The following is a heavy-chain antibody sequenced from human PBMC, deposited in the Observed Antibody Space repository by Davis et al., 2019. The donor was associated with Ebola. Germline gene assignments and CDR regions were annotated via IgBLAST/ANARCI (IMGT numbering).Heavy chain of an antibody. V-gene: IGHV4-59*05. D-gene: IGHD3-22*01. CDR3: ARTMIVVAGMDV. Sequence: GSLRLSCTVSGGSISTYHWNWIRQSPGKGLEWIGSIYYSGSTYYNSSLKSRVTISVDTSKNQFSLKLSSVTAADTAVYYCARTMIVVAGMDVWGQGTTVTVSS. CDR1: GGSISTYH. CDR2: IYYSGST. J-gene: IGHJ6*02.